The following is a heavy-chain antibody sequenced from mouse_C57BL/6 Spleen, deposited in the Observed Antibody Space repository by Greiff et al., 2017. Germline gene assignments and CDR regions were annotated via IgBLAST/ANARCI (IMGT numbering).Heavy chain of an antibody. CDR3: ARDDYFDY. CDR2: IDPSDSYT. CDR1: GYTFTSYW. Sequence: QVQLQQPGAELVRPGTSVTLSCKASGYTFTSYWMHWVKQRPGQGLEWIGVIDPSDSYTNYNQKFKGKATLTVDTSSSTAYMQLSSLTSEDSAVYYCARDDYFDYWGQGTTLTVSS. V-gene: IGHV1-59*01. J-gene: IGHJ2*01. D-gene: IGHD2-3*01.